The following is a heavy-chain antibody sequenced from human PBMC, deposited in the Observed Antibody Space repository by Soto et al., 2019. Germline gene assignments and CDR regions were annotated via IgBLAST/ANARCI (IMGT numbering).Heavy chain of an antibody. CDR3: ARDRTAAEAFDI. Sequence: QVQLQESGPGLVRPSQTLSLTCTVSGGSISSGGYYWSWIRQRPGKGLGWIGDIYFIGSAYYTPSPRSRVTISVDTSKNQFFLKLSSVTAADTAVYYCARDRTAAEAFDIWGQGTMVTVSS. J-gene: IGHJ3*02. CDR2: IYFIGSA. D-gene: IGHD6-13*01. V-gene: IGHV4-31*03. CDR1: GGSISSGGYY.